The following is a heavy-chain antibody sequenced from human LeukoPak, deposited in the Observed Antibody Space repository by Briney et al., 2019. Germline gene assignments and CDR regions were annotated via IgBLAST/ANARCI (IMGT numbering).Heavy chain of an antibody. CDR2: INPSGGST. CDR3: ARARRGYQDSYYGMDV. V-gene: IGHV1-46*01. J-gene: IGHJ6*02. D-gene: IGHD3-22*01. CDR1: GYTFTSYY. Sequence: ASVKVSCKASGYTFTSYYMHWVRQAPGQGLEWMGIINPSGGSTSYAQKFQGRATMTRDTSTSTVYMELSSLRSEDTAVYYCARARRGYQDSYYGMDVWGQGTTVTVSS.